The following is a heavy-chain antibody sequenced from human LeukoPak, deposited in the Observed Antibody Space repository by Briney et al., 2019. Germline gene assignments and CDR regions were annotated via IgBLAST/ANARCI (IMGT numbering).Heavy chain of an antibody. CDR1: GGSISSYY. J-gene: IGHJ2*01. V-gene: IGHV4-59*08. D-gene: IGHD6-6*01. CDR2: IYYSGST. Sequence: KPSETLSLTCTVSGGSISSYYWSWIRQPPGKGLEWIGYIYYSGSTNYNPSLKSRVTISVDTSKNQFSLKLSSVTAADTAVYYCASQNGPFDGYTSSSGYSDPWGGGPLALASS. CDR3: ASQNGPFDGYTSSSGYSDP.